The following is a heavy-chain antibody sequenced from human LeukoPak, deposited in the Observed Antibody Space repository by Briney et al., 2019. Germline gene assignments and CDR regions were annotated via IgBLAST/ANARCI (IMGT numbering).Heavy chain of an antibody. J-gene: IGHJ6*02. Sequence: SETLSLTCAVSGGSISSSNWWSWVRQPPGKGLEWIGEIYHSGSTNYNPSLKSRVTISVDKSKNQFSLKLSFVTAADTAVYYCARDLTSSSWPLMDVWGQGTTVTVSS. V-gene: IGHV4-4*02. CDR1: GGSISSSNW. CDR2: IYHSGST. D-gene: IGHD6-13*01. CDR3: ARDLTSSSWPLMDV.